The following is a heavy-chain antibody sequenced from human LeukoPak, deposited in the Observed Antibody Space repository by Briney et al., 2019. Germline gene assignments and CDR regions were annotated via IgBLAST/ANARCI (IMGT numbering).Heavy chain of an antibody. CDR2: ISGSGTTI. CDR1: GCMFINYE. Sequence: GGSLRLSCAASGCMFINYEMDWVRQAPGKGLEWVSYISGSGTTIYYADSVKGRFTISIDNAKNSLYLQMHSLRAEVTAVYYCVASDDYGDYYFDHWGQGTLVTVSS. V-gene: IGHV3-48*03. D-gene: IGHD4-17*01. CDR3: VASDDYGDYYFDH. J-gene: IGHJ4*02.